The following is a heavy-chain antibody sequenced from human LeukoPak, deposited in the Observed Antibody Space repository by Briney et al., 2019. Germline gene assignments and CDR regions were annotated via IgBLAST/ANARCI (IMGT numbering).Heavy chain of an antibody. V-gene: IGHV4-34*01. CDR1: GGSFSGYY. CDR2: INHSGST. Sequence: NASETLSLTCAVYGGSFSGYYWSWIRQPPGKGLEWIGEINHSGSTNYNPSLKSRVTISVDTSKNQFSLKLSSVTAADTAVYYCVRGDYDQPSRHYYYYMDVWDKGTTVTVSS. CDR3: VRGDYDQPSRHYYYYMDV. J-gene: IGHJ6*03. D-gene: IGHD4-17*01.